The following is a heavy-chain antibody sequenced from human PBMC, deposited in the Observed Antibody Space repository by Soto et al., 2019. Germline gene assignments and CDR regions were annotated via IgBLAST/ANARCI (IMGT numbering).Heavy chain of an antibody. CDR1: GFTVSGDY. J-gene: IGHJ4*02. D-gene: IGHD6-19*01. V-gene: IGHV3-53*01. Sequence: PGGSLRLSCAASGFTVSGDYVSWVRQAPGKGLECVSVIHFGGNTYYADSVKGRFTVSRDNSKNTLYLQMNSLRVEDTAIYFCTKVSPQWLVHDYWRQGTLVTVSS. CDR2: IHFGGNT. CDR3: TKVSPQWLVHDY.